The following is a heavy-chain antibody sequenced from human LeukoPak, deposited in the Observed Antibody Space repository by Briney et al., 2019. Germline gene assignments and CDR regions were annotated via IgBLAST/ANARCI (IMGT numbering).Heavy chain of an antibody. Sequence: SETLSLTCTVSGGSISSYYWSWIPQPPGKGLEWIGYIYYSGSTNYNPSLKSRVTISVDTSKNQFSLKLSSVTAADTAVYYCARGSSSWYRAFDIWGQGTMVTVSS. CDR2: IYYSGST. CDR3: ARGSSSWYRAFDI. J-gene: IGHJ3*02. CDR1: GGSISSYY. D-gene: IGHD6-13*01. V-gene: IGHV4-59*01.